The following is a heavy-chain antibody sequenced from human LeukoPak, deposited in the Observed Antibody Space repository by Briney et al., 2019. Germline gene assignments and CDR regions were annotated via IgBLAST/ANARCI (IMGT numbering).Heavy chain of an antibody. CDR2: INHSGST. V-gene: IGHV4-34*01. Sequence: PSETLSLTCAVYGGSFSGYYWSWIRQPPGKGLEWIGEINHSGSTHYNPSLKSRVTISVDTSKNQFSLKLSSVTAADTAVYYCARAVGYCSGGSCSLDYWGQGTLVTVSS. D-gene: IGHD2-15*01. CDR3: ARAVGYCSGGSCSLDY. CDR1: GGSFSGYY. J-gene: IGHJ4*02.